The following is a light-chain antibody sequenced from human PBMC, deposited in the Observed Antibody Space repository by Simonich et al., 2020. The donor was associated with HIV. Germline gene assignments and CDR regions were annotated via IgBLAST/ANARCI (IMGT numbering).Light chain of an antibody. Sequence: DIVMTHSPDTLAVSLGERATINCKSIQSVLHSSNNKNSLAWYQQKPGQPHKLLMYWEATLESGVPDRFSGSGSGTDFTLTISSLQAEDVAVYYCQQYYSSPHTFGQGTRLEIK. CDR3: QQYYSSPHT. CDR2: WEA. CDR1: QSVLHSSNNKNS. J-gene: IGKJ2*01. V-gene: IGKV4-1*01.